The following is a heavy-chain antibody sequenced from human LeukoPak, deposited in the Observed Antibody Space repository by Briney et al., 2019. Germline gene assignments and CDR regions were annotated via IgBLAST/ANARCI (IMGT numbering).Heavy chain of an antibody. CDR1: GDSVSSNSAA. CDR3: ARGFGDHGFDY. J-gene: IGHJ4*02. V-gene: IGHV6-1*01. CDR2: TLYRSKWYN. Sequence: SQTLSLTCAISGDSVSSNSAAWNWTRQSPSRGLEWLVRTLYRSKWYNDYTVSVKSRIIINPDTSKNQFSLQLNSVIPEDTAVYYCARGFGDHGFDYWGQGTLVTVSS. D-gene: IGHD4-17*01.